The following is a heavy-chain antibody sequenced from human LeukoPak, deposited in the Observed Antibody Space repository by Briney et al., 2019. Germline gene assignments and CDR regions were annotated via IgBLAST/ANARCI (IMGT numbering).Heavy chain of an antibody. J-gene: IGHJ4*02. CDR3: ARDWGYCSTTSCPYFDY. CDR1: GYTFTDYH. CDR2: INPNSGGT. D-gene: IGHD2-2*01. Sequence: GASVKVSCKASGYTFTDYHIHWVRQAPGQGLEWMGWINPNSGGTNYAQKFQGRVTMTRDTSITTVYMELSRLRSDDTAVYYCARDWGYCSTTSCPYFDYWGQGTLVTVSS. V-gene: IGHV1-2*02.